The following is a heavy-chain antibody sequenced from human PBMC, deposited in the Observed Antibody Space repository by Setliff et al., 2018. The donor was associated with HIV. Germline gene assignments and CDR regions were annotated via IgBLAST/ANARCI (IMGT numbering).Heavy chain of an antibody. CDR1: GGSSSSHY. V-gene: IGHV4-59*11. CDR2: VHYSGTT. CDR3: ARENGDCSGGACYFMLDS. J-gene: IGHJ4*02. Sequence: SETLSLTCTVSGGSSSSHYWSWIRQPPGQGLEWIGYVHYSGTTNYNPSLKSRVTISEDASNNQFSLELRSMTASDTAVYYCARENGDCSGGACYFMLDSWGQGTRFTVSS. D-gene: IGHD2-15*01.